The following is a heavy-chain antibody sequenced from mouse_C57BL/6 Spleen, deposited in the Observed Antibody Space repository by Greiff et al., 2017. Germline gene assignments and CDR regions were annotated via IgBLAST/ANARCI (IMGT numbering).Heavy chain of an antibody. CDR2: ISSGSSTI. V-gene: IGHV5-17*01. CDR1: GFTFSDYG. D-gene: IGHD2-2*01. Sequence: EVQGVESGGGLVKPGGSLKLSCAASGFTFSDYGMHWVRQAPEKGLEWVAYISSGSSTIYYADTVKGRFTISRDNAKNTLFLQMTSLRSEDTAMYYCARYGYDAPYAMDYWGQGTSVTVSS. CDR3: ARYGYDAPYAMDY. J-gene: IGHJ4*01.